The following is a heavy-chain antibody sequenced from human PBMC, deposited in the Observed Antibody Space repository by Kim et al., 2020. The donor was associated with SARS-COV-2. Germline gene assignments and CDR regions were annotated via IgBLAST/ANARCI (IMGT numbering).Heavy chain of an antibody. CDR3: SRPFYSASCWSHDASAI. Sequence: SETLSLTCAVYGVPLSGYYRNWIRHFPGKGLAWVVVSNHRGATNYNPSPKSGVTTSADSSTNTFPLMRTSLTGADTAALCCSRPFYSASCWSHDASAI. D-gene: IGHD3-3*02. V-gene: IGHV4-34*01. J-gene: IGHJ3*02. CDR2: SNHRGAT. CDR1: GVPLSGYY.